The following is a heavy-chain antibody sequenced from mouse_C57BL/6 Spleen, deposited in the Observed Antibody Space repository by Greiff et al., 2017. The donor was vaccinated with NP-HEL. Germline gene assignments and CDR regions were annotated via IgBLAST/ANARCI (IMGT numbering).Heavy chain of an antibody. Sequence: VQLQQSGAELVRPGASVKLSCKASGYTFTDYYINWVKQRPGQGLEWIARIYPGSGNTYYNEKFKGKATLTAEKSSSTAYMQLSSLTSEDSAVYFCASQGGYGFAYWGQGTLVTVSA. CDR2: IYPGSGNT. J-gene: IGHJ3*01. D-gene: IGHD2-2*01. CDR1: GYTFTDYY. CDR3: ASQGGYGFAY. V-gene: IGHV1-76*01.